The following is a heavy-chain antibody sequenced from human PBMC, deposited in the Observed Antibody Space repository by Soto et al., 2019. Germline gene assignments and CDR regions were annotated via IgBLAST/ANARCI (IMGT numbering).Heavy chain of an antibody. CDR2: IYYSGST. CDR1: GGSIDTYY. D-gene: IGHD3-22*01. J-gene: IGHJ5*02. Sequence: SETLSLTCTVSGGSIDTYYWSWIRQPPGKGLQWIGYIYYSGSTTYSPSLKSRVTISVDRSKNQFSLKLTFVTAADTAVYYCARLGGYYQSLDTWGQGTLVTVS. V-gene: IGHV4-59*08. CDR3: ARLGGYYQSLDT.